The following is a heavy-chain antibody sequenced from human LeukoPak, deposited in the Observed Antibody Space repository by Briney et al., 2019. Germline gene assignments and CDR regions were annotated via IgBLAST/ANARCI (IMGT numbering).Heavy chain of an antibody. CDR2: IYHSGST. CDR1: GGSFSGYY. Sequence: SETLSLTCAVHGGSFSGYYWTWIRQPPGKGLEWIGEIYHSGSTNYNPSLKSRVTISVDKSKNQFSLKLSSVTAADTAVYYCASLGVSIWFGAPWGQGTLVTVSS. D-gene: IGHD3-10*01. V-gene: IGHV4-34*01. CDR3: ASLGVSIWFGAP. J-gene: IGHJ5*02.